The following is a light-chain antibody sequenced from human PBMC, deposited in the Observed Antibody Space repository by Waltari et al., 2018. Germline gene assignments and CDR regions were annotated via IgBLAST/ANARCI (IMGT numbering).Light chain of an antibody. V-gene: IGKV1-5*03. CDR3: QRYNSYPIT. J-gene: IGKJ3*01. CDR1: QSIGSW. Sequence: QMTQSPSTLSASVGDRVTITCRASQSIGSWLVWYQQKPGKAPKLMIYEATSLESGVPSRFSASGSGTEFTLTISSLQPDDFATYYYQRYNSYPITFGPGTKVDI. CDR2: EAT.